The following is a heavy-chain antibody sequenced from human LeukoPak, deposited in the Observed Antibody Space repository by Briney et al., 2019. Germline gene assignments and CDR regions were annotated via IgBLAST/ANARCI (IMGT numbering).Heavy chain of an antibody. J-gene: IGHJ4*02. CDR2: IYTTGST. Sequence: PSETLSLTCTVSGGSINSYYWSWMRQPAGKGLEWIGRIYTTGSTNYNPSLKSRVNMSVDTSKNQFSLKLSSVTAADTAVYYCARLVAVAGKAGFDFWGQGSLVTVSS. CDR1: GGSINSYY. V-gene: IGHV4-4*07. D-gene: IGHD6-19*01. CDR3: ARLVAVAGKAGFDF.